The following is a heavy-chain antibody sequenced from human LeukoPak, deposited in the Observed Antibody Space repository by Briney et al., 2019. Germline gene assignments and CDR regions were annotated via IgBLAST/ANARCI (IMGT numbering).Heavy chain of an antibody. CDR1: GFTFTNYT. CDR3: AREDIVATMTFDY. D-gene: IGHD5-12*01. V-gene: IGHV3-21*01. Sequence: GGSLRLSCAASGFTFTNYTMNWVRQAPGKGLEWVSSISSSSSYLYYADSVKGRFTISRDNAKSPLYLQMNSLRAEDTAVFYCAREDIVATMTFDYWGQGILVTVSS. J-gene: IGHJ4*02. CDR2: ISSSSSYL.